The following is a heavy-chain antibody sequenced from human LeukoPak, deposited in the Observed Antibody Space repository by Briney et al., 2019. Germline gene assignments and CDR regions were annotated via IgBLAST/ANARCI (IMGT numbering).Heavy chain of an antibody. Sequence: SETLSLTCGVSGGSFNGYYWSWIRQPPGKGLEWIGEINHSGNTNYNASLKSRVTISVDTSKKQISLKMNSVTAADTAVYYCASIDYSDSGLFAGYWGQGTLVTVSS. J-gene: IGHJ4*02. CDR3: ASIDYSDSGLFAGY. V-gene: IGHV4-34*01. D-gene: IGHD4-11*01. CDR2: INHSGNT. CDR1: GGSFNGYY.